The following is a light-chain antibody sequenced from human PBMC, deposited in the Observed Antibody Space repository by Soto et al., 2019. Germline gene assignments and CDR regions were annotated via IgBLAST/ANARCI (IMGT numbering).Light chain of an antibody. V-gene: IGLV7-46*01. CDR3: LLSYSGARHVV. Sequence: QAVVTQEPSLTVSPGGTVTLTCGSSTGAVTSGHYPYWFQQKPGQAPRTLIYDTSNKHSWTPARFSGSLLGGKADLTLSGAQPEDEAEYYCLLSYSGARHVVFGGGTKLTVL. J-gene: IGLJ2*01. CDR2: DTS. CDR1: TGAVTSGHY.